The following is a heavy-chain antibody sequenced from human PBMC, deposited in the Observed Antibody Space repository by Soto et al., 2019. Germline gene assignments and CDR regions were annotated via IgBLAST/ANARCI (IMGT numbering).Heavy chain of an antibody. D-gene: IGHD6-13*01. CDR1: GGSFSGYY. CDR2: INHSGST. Sequence: SETLSLTCAVYGGSFSGYYWSWIRQPPGKGLEWIGEINHSGSTNYNPSLKSRVTISVDTSKNQFSLKLSSVTAADTAVYYCARGTSIAAAGLFDYWGQGTLVTVSS. J-gene: IGHJ4*02. V-gene: IGHV4-34*01. CDR3: ARGTSIAAAGLFDY.